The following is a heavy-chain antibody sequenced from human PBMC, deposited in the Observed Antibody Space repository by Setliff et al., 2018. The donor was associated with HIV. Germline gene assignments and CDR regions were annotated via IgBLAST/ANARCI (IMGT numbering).Heavy chain of an antibody. V-gene: IGHV3-21*06. Sequence: RLSCAASGFTFSSYSMNWVRQAPGKGLEWVSSISGSSTYIYYADSVKGRFTISRDNAKNSLYLQMNSLRAEDTAVYYCARVGGPFYYHYYYMDVWGKGTTVTVSS. CDR2: ISGSSTYI. D-gene: IGHD3-16*01. CDR3: ARVGGPFYYHYYYMDV. CDR1: GFTFSSYS. J-gene: IGHJ6*03.